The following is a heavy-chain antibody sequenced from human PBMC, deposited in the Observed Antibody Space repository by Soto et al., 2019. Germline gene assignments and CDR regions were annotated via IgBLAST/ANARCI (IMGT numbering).Heavy chain of an antibody. CDR2: IYYSGST. Sequence: QVQLQESGPGLVKPSQTLSLTCTVSGGSISSGDYYWSWIRQPPGKGLEWIGYIYYSGSTYYNPSVKSRVTISVDTSNNQFALKLSSVTGADTAVYYCARFLTVTVVVGVWGEGKLVTVAS. V-gene: IGHV4-30-4*01. J-gene: IGHJ4*02. CDR1: GGSISSGDYY. D-gene: IGHD3-22*01. CDR3: ARFLTVTVVVGV.